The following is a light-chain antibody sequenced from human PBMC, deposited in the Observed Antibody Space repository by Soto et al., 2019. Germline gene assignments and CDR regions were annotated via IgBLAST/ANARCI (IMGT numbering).Light chain of an antibody. Sequence: EIVLTQSPATLSLSPGERATLSCRASESVSSYLVWYQQKPGQAPRLLIYDASNMATGIPARFSGSGSGTHFTLTVRSLEPEDFAVYYCQQRSSWPFTFGPGTKVEIK. J-gene: IGKJ3*01. CDR1: ESVSSY. CDR2: DAS. CDR3: QQRSSWPFT. V-gene: IGKV3-11*01.